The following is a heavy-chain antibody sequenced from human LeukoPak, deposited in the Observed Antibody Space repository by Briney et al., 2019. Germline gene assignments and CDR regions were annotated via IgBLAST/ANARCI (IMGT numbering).Heavy chain of an antibody. J-gene: IGHJ4*02. D-gene: IGHD2-15*01. V-gene: IGHV1-24*01. CDR3: ATDQPGSGGSLLHDY. CDR1: GYTLTELS. CDR2: FDPEDGET. Sequence: ASVKVSCKVSGYTLTELSMHWVRQAPGKGLEWMGGFDPEDGETIYAQKFQGRVTMTEDTSTDTAYMELSSLRSEDTAVYYCATDQPGSGGSLLHDYWGQGTLVTVSS.